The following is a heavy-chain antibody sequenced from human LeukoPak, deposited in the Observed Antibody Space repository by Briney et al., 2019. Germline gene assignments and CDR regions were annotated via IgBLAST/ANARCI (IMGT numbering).Heavy chain of an antibody. CDR1: GCSITSYY. CDR3: ARGDTGIVGPVEALDI. CDR2: IYTSGST. D-gene: IGHD1-26*01. Sequence: SETLSLTCTVPGCSITSYYWSGIRQPAGKGLEWIGRIYTSGSTNYNPSLKSRVTMSVDTSKNQFSLKLSSETAADTAVYYCARGDTGIVGPVEALDIWGQGTMVTVSS. J-gene: IGHJ3*02. V-gene: IGHV4-4*07.